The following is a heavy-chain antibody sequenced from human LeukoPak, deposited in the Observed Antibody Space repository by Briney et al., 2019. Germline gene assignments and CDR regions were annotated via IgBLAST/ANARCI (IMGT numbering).Heavy chain of an antibody. CDR3: AKGTLWFGELYEGNFDY. CDR2: ISGSGGST. CDR1: GFTFSNAW. D-gene: IGHD3-10*01. V-gene: IGHV3-23*01. J-gene: IGHJ4*02. Sequence: GSLRPSCAVSGFTFSNAWMSWVRQAPGKGLEWVSAISGSGGSTYYADSVKGRFTISRDNSKNTLYLQMNSLRAEDTAVYYCAKGTLWFGELYEGNFDYWGQGTLVTVSS.